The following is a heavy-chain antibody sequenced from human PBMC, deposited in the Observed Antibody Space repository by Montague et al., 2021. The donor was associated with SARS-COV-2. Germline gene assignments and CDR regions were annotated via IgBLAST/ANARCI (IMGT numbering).Heavy chain of an antibody. V-gene: IGHV4-31*03. D-gene: IGHD2-21*02. CDR1: GGSISSGGYY. CDR2: IYYSGST. Sequence: TLSPTCTVSGGSISSGGYYWSWIRQHPGKGLEWIGYIYYSGSTYYXPSLKSRVTISVDTSKNQFSLKLSSVTAADTAVYYCARVHIVVVTAMRYFDLWGRGTLVTVSS. CDR3: ARVHIVVVTAMRYFDL. J-gene: IGHJ2*01.